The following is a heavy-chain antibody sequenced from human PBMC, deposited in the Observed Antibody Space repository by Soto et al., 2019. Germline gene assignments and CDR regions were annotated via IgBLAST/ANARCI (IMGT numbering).Heavy chain of an antibody. CDR2: IIPIFGTA. CDR3: ASAGVYNRRGYV. D-gene: IGHD1-20*01. Sequence: QVQLVQSGAEVKKPGSSVKVSCKASGGTFSSYAISWVRQAPGQGLEWMGGIIPIFGTANYAQKFQGRVTITAHESTSTAYVGLSSLSSEDTAVYYCASAGVYNRRGYVWGQGTTVTVSS. CDR1: GGTFSSYA. J-gene: IGHJ6*02. V-gene: IGHV1-69*12.